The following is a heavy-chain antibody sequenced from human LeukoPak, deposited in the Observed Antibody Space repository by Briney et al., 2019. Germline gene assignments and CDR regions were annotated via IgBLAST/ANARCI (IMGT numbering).Heavy chain of an antibody. J-gene: IGHJ4*02. CDR3: ARDVGADF. CDR1: GFIFKNYG. Sequence: GGSLRLSCAASGFIFKNYGMHWARQAPGKGLEWLAFIEYNGATKDYADSVKGRFSISRDNTENSLYLQMNSLRVEDTGFYYCARDVGADFWGQGTLVTVSS. CDR2: IEYNGATK. D-gene: IGHD1-26*01. V-gene: IGHV3-33*05.